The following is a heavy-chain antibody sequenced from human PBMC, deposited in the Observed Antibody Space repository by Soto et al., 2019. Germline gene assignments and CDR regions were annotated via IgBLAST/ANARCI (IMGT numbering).Heavy chain of an antibody. CDR3: CTVAGVPFF. V-gene: IGHV3-15*07. CDR2: IKSKSHGGTI. CDR1: GFTFADAW. J-gene: IGHJ4*02. Sequence: EVQLVESGGGLVKPGGSLSLSCAASGFTFADAWLNWVRQAPGKGLEWVGRIKSKSHGGTIDYAAPVKGRFTISRDDSDSTLYLQMSSLKAEDTAVYYCCTVAGVPFFWGQGTLVTVSS. D-gene: IGHD3-10*01.